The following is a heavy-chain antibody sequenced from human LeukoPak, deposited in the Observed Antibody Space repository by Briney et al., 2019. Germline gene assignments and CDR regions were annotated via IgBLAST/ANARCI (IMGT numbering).Heavy chain of an antibody. D-gene: IGHD3-10*01. CDR1: GYTFTGYF. J-gene: IGHJ4*02. V-gene: IGHV1-2*02. CDR2: INPNSGGT. CDR3: ARTVVRGVYFDY. Sequence: ASVTVSCKASGYTFTGYFMHWVRQAPGQGLEWMGWINPNSGGTNYAQKFQGRVTMTGDTSISTAYMDLSSLRSDDTAVYYCARTVVRGVYFDYWGQGTLVTVSS.